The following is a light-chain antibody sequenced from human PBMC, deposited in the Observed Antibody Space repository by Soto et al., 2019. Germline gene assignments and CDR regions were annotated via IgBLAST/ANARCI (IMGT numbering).Light chain of an antibody. J-gene: IGLJ1*01. Sequence: QSVLAQPPSASLSPGQSVTIPCTGTSSDVGGYDHVSWYLQHPGKAPKLMIYEVTKRPAGVPDRFSGSKSGNTASLTVSGLQAEDEADYFCSSDAGNYNYVFGTGTKVTVL. CDR2: EVT. V-gene: IGLV2-8*01. CDR1: SSDVGGYDH. CDR3: SSDAGNYNYV.